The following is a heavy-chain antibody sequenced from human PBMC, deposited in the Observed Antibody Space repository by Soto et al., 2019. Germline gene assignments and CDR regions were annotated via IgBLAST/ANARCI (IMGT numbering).Heavy chain of an antibody. V-gene: IGHV4-31*03. Sequence: PSETLSLTCTVSGGSISSGGYYWSWIRQHPGKGLEWIGYIYYSGSTYYNPSLKSRVTISVDTSKNQFSLKLSSVTAADTAVYYCARLALLAVAGTPPPYYDMDGWGQGTTVTFSS. D-gene: IGHD6-19*01. J-gene: IGHJ6*02. CDR1: GGSISSGGYY. CDR3: ARLALLAVAGTPPPYYDMDG. CDR2: IYYSGST.